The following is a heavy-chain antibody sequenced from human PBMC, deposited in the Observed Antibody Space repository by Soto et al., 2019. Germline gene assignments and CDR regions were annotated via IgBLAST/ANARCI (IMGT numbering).Heavy chain of an antibody. V-gene: IGHV4-39*01. CDR1: GGSISSSSYY. CDR2: IYYSGST. Sequence: QLQLQESGPGLVKPSETLSLTCTVSGGSISSSSYYWGWIRQPPGKGLEWIGSIYYSGSTYYNPSLKSRVTLSVDPSQNQFSLKLSSVNAADTAVYYCARPCSGGSCYLANWFDPWGQGTLVTVSS. J-gene: IGHJ5*02. CDR3: ARPCSGGSCYLANWFDP. D-gene: IGHD2-15*01.